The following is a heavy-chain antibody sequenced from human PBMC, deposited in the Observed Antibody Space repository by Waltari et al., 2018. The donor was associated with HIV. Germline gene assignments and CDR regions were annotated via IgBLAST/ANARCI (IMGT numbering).Heavy chain of an antibody. D-gene: IGHD6-19*01. CDR3: AKDKGRAVAGTYYFDY. CDR1: GFTFSSYA. CDR2: ISGSGGTT. Sequence: EVQLLESGGGFVQPGGSLRLSCSASGFTFSSYAMSLVRQAPGKGLEWVSTISGSGGTTYYADSVKGRFTISRDNSKNTLYLQMNSLRAEDTAICYCAKDKGRAVAGTYYFDYWGQGTLVTVSS. J-gene: IGHJ4*02. V-gene: IGHV3-23*01.